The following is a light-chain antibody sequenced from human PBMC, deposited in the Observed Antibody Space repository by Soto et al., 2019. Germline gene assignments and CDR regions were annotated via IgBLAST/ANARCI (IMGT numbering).Light chain of an antibody. CDR2: EVS. Sequence: QSVLTQPASVSGSLGQSITISCTGTSVDVGGYNYVSWYQHHPGKAPRLLIFEVSNRPSGVSNRFSGSKSGNTASLTISGLQAEDEADYYCSSKTSSRTPFVFGTGTKVTVL. J-gene: IGLJ1*01. V-gene: IGLV2-14*01. CDR3: SSKTSSRTPFV. CDR1: SVDVGGYNY.